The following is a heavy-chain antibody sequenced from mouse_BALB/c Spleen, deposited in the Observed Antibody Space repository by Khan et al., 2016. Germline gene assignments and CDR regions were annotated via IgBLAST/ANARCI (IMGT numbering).Heavy chain of an antibody. CDR1: GFNIKDTY. D-gene: IGHD3-3*01. Sequence: VQLQQPGAELVKPGASVKLSCTASGFNIKDTYMHWVKQRPEQGLEWIGRIDPANGNTKYDPKFPGKATITADTSSNTAYLQLSSLTSEDTAVYYWASWDEGLYAMDDWGQGTSVTVSS. CDR2: IDPANGNT. J-gene: IGHJ4*01. CDR3: ASWDEGLYAMDD. V-gene: IGHV14-3*02.